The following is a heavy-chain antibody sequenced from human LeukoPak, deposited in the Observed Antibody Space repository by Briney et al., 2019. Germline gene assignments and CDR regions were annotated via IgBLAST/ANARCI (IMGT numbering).Heavy chain of an antibody. V-gene: IGHV4-61*02. Sequence: PSETLSLTCTVSGGSISSGSYYWSWIRQPAGKGLEWIGRIYTSGSTNYNPSLKSRVTISVDTSKNQFSLKLSSVTAADTAMYYCARSYYDFWSGLDPGHAFDIWGQGTMVTVSS. J-gene: IGHJ3*02. CDR1: GGSISSGSYY. CDR2: IYTSGST. CDR3: ARSYYDFWSGLDPGHAFDI. D-gene: IGHD3-3*01.